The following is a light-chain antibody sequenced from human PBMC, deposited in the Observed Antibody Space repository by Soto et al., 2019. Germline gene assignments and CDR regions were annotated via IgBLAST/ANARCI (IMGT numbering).Light chain of an antibody. CDR2: EVS. CDR3: SSYTGSTTLV. Sequence: QSALTQPASVSGSPGQSITISCTGTSSDVGAYNYVSWYQQHPGKAPKLMIYEVSSRPSGVSNRFSGSKSGNTASLTISGLQAEDEAYYYCSSYTGSTTLVFGGGTKLTVL. V-gene: IGLV2-14*01. CDR1: SSDVGAYNY. J-gene: IGLJ2*01.